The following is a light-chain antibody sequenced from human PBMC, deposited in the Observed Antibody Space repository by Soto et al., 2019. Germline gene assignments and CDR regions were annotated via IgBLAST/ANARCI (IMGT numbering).Light chain of an antibody. CDR3: SSSAGIYHYLV. J-gene: IGLJ3*02. CDR2: EVN. CDR1: SSDIGGYNY. V-gene: IGLV2-8*01. Sequence: QSVLTQPASVSGSPGQSITISCTGTSSDIGGYNYVSWYQQDPGKAPKLMIYEVNKRPSGVPDRFSGSKSGYTASLTVSGLQTEDEAFYYCSSSAGIYHYLVFGGGTKLTVL.